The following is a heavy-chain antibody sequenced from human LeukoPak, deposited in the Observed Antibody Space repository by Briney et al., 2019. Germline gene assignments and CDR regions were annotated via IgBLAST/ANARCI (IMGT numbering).Heavy chain of an antibody. D-gene: IGHD6-6*01. J-gene: IGHJ4*02. CDR2: IYYSGST. CDR3: ARTLSEYSSSSLGY. Sequence: SETLSLTCTVSGGSISSYYWIWIRQPPGKGLEWIGYIYYSGSTNYNPSLKSRVTISVDTSKNQFSLKLSSVTAADTAVYYCARTLSEYSSSSLGYWGQGTLVTVSS. CDR1: GGSISSYY. V-gene: IGHV4-59*01.